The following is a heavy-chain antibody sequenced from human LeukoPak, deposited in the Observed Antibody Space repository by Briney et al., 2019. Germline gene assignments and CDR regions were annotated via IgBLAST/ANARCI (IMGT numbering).Heavy chain of an antibody. CDR3: ARDWSPVPIFSPDAFDI. Sequence: PGRSLRLSCAASGFTLSSYGMHWVRQAPGKGLVWVSRISTDGSSTSYADSVKGRFTISRDNAKNSLYLQMNSLRAEDTAVYYCARDWSPVPIFSPDAFDIWGQGTMVTVSS. CDR1: GFTLSSYG. CDR2: ISTDGSST. V-gene: IGHV3-74*01. J-gene: IGHJ3*02. D-gene: IGHD2-21*01.